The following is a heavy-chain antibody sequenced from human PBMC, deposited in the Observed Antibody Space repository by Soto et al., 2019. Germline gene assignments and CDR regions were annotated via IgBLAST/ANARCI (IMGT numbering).Heavy chain of an antibody. CDR3: AAAMVPRFDYYYGMDV. Sequence: GDSLKISCKGSGYSFTSYWISWVRQMPGKGLEWMGRIDPSDSYTNYSPSFQGHVTISADKSISTAYLQWSSLKASDTAMYYCAAAMVPRFDYYYGMDVWGQGTTVTVSS. J-gene: IGHJ6*02. V-gene: IGHV5-10-1*01. CDR1: GYSFTSYW. CDR2: IDPSDSYT. D-gene: IGHD5-18*01.